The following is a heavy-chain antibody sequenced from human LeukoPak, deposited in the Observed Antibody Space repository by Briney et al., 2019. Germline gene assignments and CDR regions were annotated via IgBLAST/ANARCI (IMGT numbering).Heavy chain of an antibody. CDR1: GFSLTSYS. J-gene: IGHJ4*02. V-gene: IGHV3-48*02. Sequence: GGSLRLSCAASGFSLTSYSMNWVRQAPGKGLEWVSYIRSSGSTMYYADSVKGRFTISRDTAKNSLYLQMSSLGDEDTAVYYCARDPEALDYWGQGTLVTVSS. CDR2: IRSSGSTM. CDR3: ARDPEALDY.